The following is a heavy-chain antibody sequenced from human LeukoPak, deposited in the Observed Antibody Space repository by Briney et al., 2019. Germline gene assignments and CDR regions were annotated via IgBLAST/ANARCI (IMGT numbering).Heavy chain of an antibody. CDR1: GFSLSSYW. V-gene: IGHV3-7*03. CDR2: IRKDGSEK. CDR3: AKDSGMAGIFRGYFDY. D-gene: IGHD6-19*01. Sequence: PGGSLRLSCAASGFSLSSYWMSWVRQAPGKGLEWVANIRKDGSEKYYVDSVTGRFTISRDNAKNTLYLQMNSLRAEDTAVYYCAKDSGMAGIFRGYFDYWGQGTLVTVSS. J-gene: IGHJ4*02.